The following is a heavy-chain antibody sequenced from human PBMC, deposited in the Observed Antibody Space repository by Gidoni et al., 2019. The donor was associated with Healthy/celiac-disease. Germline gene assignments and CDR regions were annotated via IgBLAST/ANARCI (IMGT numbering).Heavy chain of an antibody. CDR2: ISYDGSNK. D-gene: IGHD6-6*01. Sequence: QVQLVESGGGVVQPGRSRRLSCEASGSTFSSYGMHWFRQAPGKGLGWVAVISYDGSNKYYADSVKCRFTISRDNSKNTLYLQMNSLRAEDTAVYYCAKDSYSSSPAYWGQGTLVTVSS. V-gene: IGHV3-30*18. J-gene: IGHJ4*02. CDR1: GSTFSSYG. CDR3: AKDSYSSSPAY.